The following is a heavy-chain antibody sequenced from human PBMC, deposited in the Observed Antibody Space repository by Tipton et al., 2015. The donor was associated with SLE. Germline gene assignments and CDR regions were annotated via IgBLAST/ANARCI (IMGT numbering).Heavy chain of an antibody. J-gene: IGHJ4*02. Sequence: TLSLTCSVSGGFISSYYWSWIRQPPGKGLEWIGYIYYSESTNFNPSLKSRVTISLNTSKNQFSLRLTSVTAADTAVYYCARHGYEEYFDYWGQGTLFTVAS. V-gene: IGHV4-59*08. CDR2: IYYSEST. D-gene: IGHD5-18*01. CDR3: ARHGYEEYFDY. CDR1: GGFISSYY.